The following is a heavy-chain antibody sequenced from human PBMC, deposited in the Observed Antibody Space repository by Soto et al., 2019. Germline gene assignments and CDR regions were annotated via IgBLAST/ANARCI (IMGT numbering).Heavy chain of an antibody. V-gene: IGHV5-51*01. D-gene: IGHD1-26*01. J-gene: IGHJ4*02. Sequence: GESLKISCKASPYNFNNYWIAWVRQMPGKGLEWMGVIYPDDSDTRYSPSFQGQVTISADKSIRTAYLQWSSLRAEDTAVYYCAKSPRCGSYSVWRCTYFDYWGQGTLVTVSS. CDR3: AKSPRCGSYSVWRCTYFDY. CDR2: IYPDDSDT. CDR1: PYNFNNYW.